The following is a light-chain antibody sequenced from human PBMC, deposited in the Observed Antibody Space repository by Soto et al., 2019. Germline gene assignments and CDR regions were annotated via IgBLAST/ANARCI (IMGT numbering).Light chain of an antibody. J-gene: IGKJ2*01. CDR3: QQYGRSPPFT. Sequence: EIVLTQSPGTLSLSPGERATLSCRASQTVSSTYIAWYQQSPGQPPSLLIYGASSRATGIPYRFSGSGSGTDFTLTISRLEPEDFAVYFCQQYGRSPPFTFGQGTKVEIK. CDR1: QTVSSTY. CDR2: GAS. V-gene: IGKV3-20*01.